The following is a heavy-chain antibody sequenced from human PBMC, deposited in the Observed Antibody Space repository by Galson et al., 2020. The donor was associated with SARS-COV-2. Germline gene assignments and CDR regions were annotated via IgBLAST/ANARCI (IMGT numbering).Heavy chain of an antibody. CDR1: GGSFSDYS. J-gene: IGHJ4*02. CDR2: INYSGRT. V-gene: IGHV4-34*01. Sequence: SETLSLTCAAYGGSFSDYSWTWIRQPPGKGLEWIGEINYSGRTNYNPSLESRVTISLDTSKNQFSLKLSSVTAADTAMYYCARIPFDYWGRGVLVTVSS. D-gene: IGHD2-2*02. CDR3: ARIPFDY.